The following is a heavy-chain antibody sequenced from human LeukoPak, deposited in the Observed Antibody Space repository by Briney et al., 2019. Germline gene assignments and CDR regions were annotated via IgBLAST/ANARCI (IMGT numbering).Heavy chain of an antibody. CDR2: ISSSSLYI. CDR3: AREGDGYNSPIDY. V-gene: IGHV3-21*01. D-gene: IGHD5-24*01. CDR1: GFTFSNYG. J-gene: IGHJ4*02. Sequence: GGSLRLSCAASGFTFSNYGMGWVRQAPGKGLEWVSSISSSSLYIYYADSVKGRFTISRDNAKNSLFLQMNSLRAEDTAVYYCAREGDGYNSPIDYWGQGTLVTVSS.